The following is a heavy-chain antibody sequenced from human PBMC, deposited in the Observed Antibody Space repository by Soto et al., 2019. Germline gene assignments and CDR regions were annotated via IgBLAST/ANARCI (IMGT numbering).Heavy chain of an antibody. CDR1: GFTFSSYA. Sequence: PGGSLRLSCAASGFTFSSYAMSWVRQAPGKGLEWVSAISGSGGSTYYADSVKGRFTISRDNSKNTLYLQMNSLRAEDTAVYYCAKDIVVVVAATTDWFDPWGQGTLVTVSS. J-gene: IGHJ5*02. CDR3: AKDIVVVVAATTDWFDP. CDR2: ISGSGGST. D-gene: IGHD2-15*01. V-gene: IGHV3-23*01.